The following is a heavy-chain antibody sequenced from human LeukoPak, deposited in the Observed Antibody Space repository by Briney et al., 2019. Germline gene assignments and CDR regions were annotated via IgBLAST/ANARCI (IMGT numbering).Heavy chain of an antibody. Sequence: GGSLRLSCAASGFTLSSHSMNWVRQAPGKGLEWVSSISSSSSYVYYADSVKGRFTISRDNAKNSLYLQMSSLRAEDTAMYYCARGSSGYSYILSYWGQGALVTVSS. CDR2: ISSSSSYV. J-gene: IGHJ4*02. CDR3: ARGSSGYSYILSY. CDR1: GFTLSSHS. D-gene: IGHD5-18*01. V-gene: IGHV3-21*01.